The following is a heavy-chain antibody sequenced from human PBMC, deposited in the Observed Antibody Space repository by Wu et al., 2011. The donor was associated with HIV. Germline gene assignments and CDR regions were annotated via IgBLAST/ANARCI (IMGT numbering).Heavy chain of an antibody. CDR2: IVVGSGNT. Sequence: VQSGAEVKTPGSSVKVSCKASGDSLTKYAIQWVRQARGQRLEWIGWIVVGSGNTNYAQKFQERVTITRDMSTSTAYMELSSLRSADTAVYYCAAILYYYDSSGYYTPWGQGSLVTVSS. CDR3: AAILYYYDSSGYYTP. CDR1: GDSLTKYA. J-gene: IGHJ5*02. V-gene: IGHV1-58*02. D-gene: IGHD3-22*01.